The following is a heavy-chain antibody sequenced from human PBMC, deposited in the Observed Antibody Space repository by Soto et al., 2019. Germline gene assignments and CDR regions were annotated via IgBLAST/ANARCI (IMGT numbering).Heavy chain of an antibody. D-gene: IGHD2-2*02. CDR1: VFTFSSDG. V-gene: IGHV3-33*01. CDR2: IWSDGSNK. J-gene: IGHJ4*02. Sequence: PGGSLRLSCAASVFTFSSDGMNWVRQARGKGLEWVAVIWSDGSNKDYTDSVKGRFTISRDNSKNTLYLQMNSLRAEDTAVYFCARPAYCNSASCYRLDYWGQAALVTVSS. CDR3: ARPAYCNSASCYRLDY.